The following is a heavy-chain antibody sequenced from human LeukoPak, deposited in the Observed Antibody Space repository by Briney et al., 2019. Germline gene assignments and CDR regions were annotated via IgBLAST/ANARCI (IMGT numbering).Heavy chain of an antibody. CDR3: ARHGTVPAAITWDYYFDY. CDR1: GGTFSSYA. D-gene: IGHD2-2*01. Sequence: SVKVSXKASGGTFSSYAISWVRQAPGQGLEWMGGITPIFGTANYAQKFQGRVTITADESTSTAYMELSSLRSEDTAVYYCARHGTVPAAITWDYYFDYWGQGTLVTVSS. CDR2: ITPIFGTA. J-gene: IGHJ4*02. V-gene: IGHV1-69*13.